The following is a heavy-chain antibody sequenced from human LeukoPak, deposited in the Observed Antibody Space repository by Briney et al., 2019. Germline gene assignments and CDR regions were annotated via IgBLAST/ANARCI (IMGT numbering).Heavy chain of an antibody. Sequence: EASVKVSCKASGYTFTSYDINWVRQATGQGLEWMGGIIPIFGTANYAQKFQGRVTITADESTSTAYMELSSLRSEDTAVYYCARRRTPGWDHRYAFDIWGQGTMVTVSS. CDR3: ARRRTPGWDHRYAFDI. CDR1: GYTFTSYD. D-gene: IGHD1-14*01. J-gene: IGHJ3*02. V-gene: IGHV1-69*13. CDR2: IIPIFGTA.